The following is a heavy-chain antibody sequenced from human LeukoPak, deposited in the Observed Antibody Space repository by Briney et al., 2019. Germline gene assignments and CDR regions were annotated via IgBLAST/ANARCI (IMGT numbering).Heavy chain of an antibody. Sequence: PSETLSLTCTVSGVSITSGNYYWDWIRQPPGQGLEWIGSMYYTGNTYYNPSLKSRATLSLDTSKNHFSLRLSSLTAADTAVYYCATQRLATVAPFDNWGQGTLVTVSS. D-gene: IGHD4-23*01. CDR2: MYYTGNT. V-gene: IGHV4-39*01. J-gene: IGHJ4*02. CDR3: ATQRLATVAPFDN. CDR1: GVSITSGNYY.